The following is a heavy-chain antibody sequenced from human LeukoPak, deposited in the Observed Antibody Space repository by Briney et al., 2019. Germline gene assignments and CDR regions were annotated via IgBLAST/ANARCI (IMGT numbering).Heavy chain of an antibody. CDR2: FDPEDGET. CDR1: GYTLTELS. CDR3: ATDGEMATILADAFDI. J-gene: IGHJ3*02. V-gene: IGHV1-24*01. D-gene: IGHD5-24*01. Sequence: GASVKVSCKVSGYTLTELSMHWVRQAPGKGLEWMGGFDPEDGETIYAQKFQGRVTMTEDTSTHTAYMVLISMRTEDTAVYYWATDGEMATILADAFDIWGQGTMVTVSS.